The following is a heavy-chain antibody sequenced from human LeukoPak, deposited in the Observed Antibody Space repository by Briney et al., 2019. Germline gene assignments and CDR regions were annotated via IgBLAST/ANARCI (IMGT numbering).Heavy chain of an antibody. CDR2: IKSKADGGTT. D-gene: IGHD3-10*01. V-gene: IGHV3-15*01. J-gene: IGHJ4*02. CDR1: AFTFSNAW. CDR3: TTAGSGSWVDY. Sequence: GGSLRLSCAASAFTFSNAWMSWVRQAPGKGLEWVGRIKSKADGGTTDYAAPVKGRITIPRDDSKSTLYLQMNSLKTEDTAVYYCTTAGSGSWVDYWGQGTLVTVSS.